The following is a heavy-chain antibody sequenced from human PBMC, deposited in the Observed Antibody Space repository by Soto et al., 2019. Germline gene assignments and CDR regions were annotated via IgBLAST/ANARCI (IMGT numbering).Heavy chain of an antibody. CDR3: ATDGSYAQHV. Sequence: EVQLVVSGGGLVQPGGSLRLSCAASGFTFSNTWMHWVRQAPGKGLVWVSHINSDGTTTTYADSVKGRFTISRDNAKNTVHLQRNSLRAEDTAVYYCATDGSYAQHVWGQGTTAPVSS. CDR2: INSDGTTT. CDR1: GFTFSNTW. D-gene: IGHD2-2*01. J-gene: IGHJ6*02. V-gene: IGHV3-74*01.